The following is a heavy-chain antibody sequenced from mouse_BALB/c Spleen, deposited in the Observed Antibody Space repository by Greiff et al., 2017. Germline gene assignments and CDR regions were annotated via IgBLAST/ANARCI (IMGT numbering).Heavy chain of an antibody. Sequence: QVQLQQPGAELVRPGASVKLSCKASGYTFTSYWINWVKQRPGQGLEWIGNIYPSDSYTNYNQKFKDKATLTVDKSSSTAYMQLSSPTSEDSAVYYCTRSHGNIYYYAMDYWGQGTSVTGSS. CDR2: IYPSDSYT. CDR1: GYTFTSYW. V-gene: IGHV1-69*02. CDR3: TRSHGNIYYYAMDY. J-gene: IGHJ4*01. D-gene: IGHD2-1*01.